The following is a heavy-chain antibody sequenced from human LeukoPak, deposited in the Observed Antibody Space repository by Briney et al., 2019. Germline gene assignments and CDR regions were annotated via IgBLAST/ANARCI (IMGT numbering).Heavy chain of an antibody. CDR1: GYTSTGYY. CDR3: AREYGDYADY. D-gene: IGHD4-17*01. V-gene: IGHV1-2*02. J-gene: IGHJ4*02. Sequence: ASVKVSCKASGYTSTGYYMHWARQAPGQGLEWMGWINPNSGGTNYAQKFQGRVTMTRDTSISTAYMELSRRRSDDTAVYYCAREYGDYADYWSQGTLVTVSS. CDR2: INPNSGGT.